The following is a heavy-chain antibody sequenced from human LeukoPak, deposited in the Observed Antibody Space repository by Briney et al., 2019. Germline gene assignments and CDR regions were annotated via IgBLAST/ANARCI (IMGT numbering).Heavy chain of an antibody. CDR2: IWYDGSNK. CDR1: GFSFSGYS. Sequence: PGRSLRLSCAASGFSFSGYSMHWVRQAPGKGLEWVAVIWYDGSNKYYADSVKGRFTISRDNSKNTLYLQMNSLRAEDTAVYYCARDYSDDAFDIWGQGTMVTVSS. D-gene: IGHD2-15*01. V-gene: IGHV3-33*08. J-gene: IGHJ3*02. CDR3: ARDYSDDAFDI.